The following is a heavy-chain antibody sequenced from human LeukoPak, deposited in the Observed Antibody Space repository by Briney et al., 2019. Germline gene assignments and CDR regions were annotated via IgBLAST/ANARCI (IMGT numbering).Heavy chain of an antibody. J-gene: IGHJ4*02. CDR2: FHPEDGET. D-gene: IGHD2-2*01. Sequence: ASVKVSCMVSGDTLTALSMHWVRQAPGKGLEWMGGFHPEDGETIYAQKFQGRGTMTEDTSTDTAYMELSSLRSDDTAVYYCTTGKIYCSTTSCSDDYWGQGTLVTVSS. CDR1: GDTLTALS. V-gene: IGHV1-24*01. CDR3: TTGKIYCSTTSCSDDY.